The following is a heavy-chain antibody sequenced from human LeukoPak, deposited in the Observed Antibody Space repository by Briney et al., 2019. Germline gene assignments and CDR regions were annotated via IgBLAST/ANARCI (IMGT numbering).Heavy chain of an antibody. CDR1: GYTFSNYG. V-gene: IGHV1-18*01. Sequence: ASVKVSCKASGYTFSNYGINWVRQAPGQGLEWMAWISAYNGHTNYAQKVQGGVTMTTDTSTSTAYMELRSLRSDDTAVYFCARDSSGFPRDASDYWGQGTLVTVSS. D-gene: IGHD3-22*01. CDR2: ISAYNGHT. CDR3: ARDSSGFPRDASDY. J-gene: IGHJ4*02.